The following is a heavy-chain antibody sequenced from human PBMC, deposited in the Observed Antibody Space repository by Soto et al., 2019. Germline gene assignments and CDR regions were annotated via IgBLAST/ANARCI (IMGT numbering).Heavy chain of an antibody. J-gene: IGHJ4*02. CDR3: VREDILGVRSFDY. D-gene: IGHD3-9*01. Sequence: EVHLVESGGGLVQWGGSLRLSCAASGLTFSGYSVNWVRQAPGKGLEWISYISSGSKTIYYADSVKGRFIVSRDNAKNSQYLQMSSLRDEDTAVYYCVREDILGVRSFDYWGQGTLVTVSS. CDR1: GLTFSGYS. V-gene: IGHV3-48*02. CDR2: ISSGSKTI.